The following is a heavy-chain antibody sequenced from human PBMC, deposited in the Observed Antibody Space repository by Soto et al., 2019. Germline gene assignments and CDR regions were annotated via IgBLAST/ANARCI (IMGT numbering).Heavy chain of an antibody. Sequence: LDTLSLTSAGYGRPFSVYYWTRIRQPPGTGLEWIGEINHSGSTNYNPSLKSRVTISVDTSKNQFSLKLSSVTAADTAVYYCARVKARGSGRNGMDVWGQGTTVT. CDR3: ARVKARGSGRNGMDV. V-gene: IGHV4-34*01. CDR2: INHSGST. J-gene: IGHJ6*02. D-gene: IGHD3-10*01. CDR1: GRPFSVYY.